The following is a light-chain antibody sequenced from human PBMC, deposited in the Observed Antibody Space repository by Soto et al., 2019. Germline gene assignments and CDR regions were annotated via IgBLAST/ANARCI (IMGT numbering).Light chain of an antibody. Sequence: IQMTQSPSSLSASVGDSITITCRASQDIRSDLGWYQQKPGRAPKLLIYDASSLQGGVPSRFSGSGSGTEFTLTISSLQPDDFATYYCQQYNSYPWTFGQGTKVDIK. V-gene: IGKV1-17*01. CDR2: DAS. J-gene: IGKJ1*01. CDR3: QQYNSYPWT. CDR1: QDIRSD.